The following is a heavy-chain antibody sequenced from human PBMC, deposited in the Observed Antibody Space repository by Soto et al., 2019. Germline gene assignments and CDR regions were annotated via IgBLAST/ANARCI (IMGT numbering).Heavy chain of an antibody. Sequence: NPSETLSLTCTVSGGSISSSSYYWGWIRQPPGKGLEWIGEISHGGSTNYNPSLKSRVTISVDKSKNKFSLRLSSVTAADTAVYYCARDRNYYGLDVWGQGTTVTVSS. CDR3: ARDRNYYGLDV. V-gene: IGHV4-39*07. CDR1: GGSISSSSYY. J-gene: IGHJ6*02. CDR2: ISHGGST.